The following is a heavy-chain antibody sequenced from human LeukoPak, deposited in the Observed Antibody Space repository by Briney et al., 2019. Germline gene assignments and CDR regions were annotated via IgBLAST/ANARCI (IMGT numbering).Heavy chain of an antibody. V-gene: IGHV4-4*07. Sequence: SETLSLTCTVSGGSISSYFWRWIRQPAGKGLEWIGRIYSSGTTNYNTSLKSRVSMSVDTSKNQFSLNLSSVTAADTAVYYCAREGGTYRSLDYWAREPWSPSPQ. D-gene: IGHD1-26*01. CDR1: GGSISSYF. CDR3: AREGGTYRSLDY. J-gene: IGHJ4*02. CDR2: IYSSGTT.